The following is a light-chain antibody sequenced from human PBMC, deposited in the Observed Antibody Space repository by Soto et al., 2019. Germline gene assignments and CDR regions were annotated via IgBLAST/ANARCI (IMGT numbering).Light chain of an antibody. CDR3: QQYNTYST. J-gene: IGKJ1*01. CDR1: QSISSW. Sequence: DIQMTQSPSTLSASVGDRGANTCRASQSISSWLAWYQQKPGKAPKLLIYKASNLESGVPSRCSGSGSGTEFTLTIRSLQPDDIETYYCQQYNTYSTFGQGTKGDIK. CDR2: KAS. V-gene: IGKV1-5*03.